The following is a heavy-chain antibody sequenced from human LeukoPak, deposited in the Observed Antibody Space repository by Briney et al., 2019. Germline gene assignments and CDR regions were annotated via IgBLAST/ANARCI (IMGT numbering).Heavy chain of an antibody. J-gene: IGHJ4*02. D-gene: IGHD1-26*01. CDR3: AIRYSGSYNDY. CDR2: MYPVDSDT. CDR1: GYSFTDYW. Sequence: GESLKISGKGSGYSFTDYWIGWVGQMPVKGLEWRGIMYPVDSDTRYSPSFQGQVTISADKSISTAYLQWSSLKPSDTAMYYCAIRYSGSYNDYWGQGTLVTVSS. V-gene: IGHV5-51*01.